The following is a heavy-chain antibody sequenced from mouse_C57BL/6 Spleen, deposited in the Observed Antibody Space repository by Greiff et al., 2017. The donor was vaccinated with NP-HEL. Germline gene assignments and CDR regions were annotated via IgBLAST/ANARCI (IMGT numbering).Heavy chain of an antibody. V-gene: IGHV1-81*01. Sequence: VQLQESGAELARPGASVKLSCKASGYTFTSYGISWVKQRTGQGLEWIGEIYPRSGNTYYNEKFKGKATLTADKSSSTAYMELRSLTSEDSAVYFCARSGTTVVGGYSMDYWGQGTSVTVSS. CDR3: ARSGTTVVGGYSMDY. D-gene: IGHD1-1*01. CDR2: IYPRSGNT. J-gene: IGHJ4*01. CDR1: GYTFTSYG.